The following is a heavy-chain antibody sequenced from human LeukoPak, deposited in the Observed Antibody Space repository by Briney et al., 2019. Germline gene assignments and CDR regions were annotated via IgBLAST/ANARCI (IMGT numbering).Heavy chain of an antibody. CDR2: INPNSGGT. V-gene: IGHV1-2*02. D-gene: IGHD6-6*01. CDR3: ARDHRQYSSSLFYWFDP. CDR1: GYTFTGYY. Sequence: ASVKVSCKASGYTFTGYYMHWVRQAPGQGLEWMGWINPNSGGTNYAQKFQGRVTMTRDTSISTAYMELSRLRSDDTAVYYCARDHRQYSSSLFYWFDPWGQGTLVTVSS. J-gene: IGHJ5*02.